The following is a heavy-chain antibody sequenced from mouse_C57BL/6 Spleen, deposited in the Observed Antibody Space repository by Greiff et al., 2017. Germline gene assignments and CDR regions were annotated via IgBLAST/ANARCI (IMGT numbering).Heavy chain of an antibody. CDR1: GFTFSSYG. V-gene: IGHV5-6*01. Sequence: EVKVVESGGDLVKPGGSLKLSCAASGFTFSSYGMSWVRQTPDKRLEWVATISSGGSYTYYPDSVKGRFTISRDNAKNTLYLQMSSLKSEDTAMXYCARQRDYGNYEGFAYWGQGTLVTVSA. CDR2: ISSGGSYT. J-gene: IGHJ3*01. CDR3: ARQRDYGNYEGFAY. D-gene: IGHD2-1*01.